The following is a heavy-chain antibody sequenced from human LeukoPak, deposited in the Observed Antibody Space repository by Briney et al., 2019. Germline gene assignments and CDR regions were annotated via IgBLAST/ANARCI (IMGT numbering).Heavy chain of an antibody. V-gene: IGHV3-74*01. CDR1: GFTFSTYW. Sequence: PGGSLRLSCAASGFTFSTYWMHWVRHAPGKGLVWVSRISSDGSITGYADSVKGRFTISRDNAKNTLYLQMNSLRAEDTAVYYCARHLNYYLDYWGQGTPVTVSS. CDR3: ARHLNYYLDY. CDR2: ISSDGSIT. D-gene: IGHD3-10*01. J-gene: IGHJ4*02.